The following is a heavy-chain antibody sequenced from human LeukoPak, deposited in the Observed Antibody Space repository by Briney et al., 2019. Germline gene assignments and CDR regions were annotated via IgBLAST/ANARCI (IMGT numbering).Heavy chain of an antibody. CDR3: ARVADLVVVPGLNFDY. CDR1: GGSISSHY. Sequence: KSSETLSLTCTVSGGSISSHYWSWIRQPPGKGLEWIGYIYYSGSTNYNPSLKSRVTISVDTSKNQFSLKLSSVTAADTAVYYCARVADLVVVPGLNFDYWGQGTLVTVSS. D-gene: IGHD2-2*01. CDR2: IYYSGST. J-gene: IGHJ4*02. V-gene: IGHV4-59*11.